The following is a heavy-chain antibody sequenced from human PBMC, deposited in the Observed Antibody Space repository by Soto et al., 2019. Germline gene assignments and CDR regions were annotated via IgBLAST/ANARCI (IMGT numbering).Heavy chain of an antibody. Sequence: ASVKVPCKASGYNFTSHYMHWVRPAPGQGLESMGIIYPRGGTTIYAQKFQGRVTMTRDTSTHTFYMELSSLRSEDTAMYYCARVGYSSTGTTFHYHGLDVWGQGTTVTVSS. CDR2: IYPRGGTT. D-gene: IGHD3-22*01. CDR1: GYNFTSHY. V-gene: IGHV1-46*01. CDR3: ARVGYSSTGTTFHYHGLDV. J-gene: IGHJ6*02.